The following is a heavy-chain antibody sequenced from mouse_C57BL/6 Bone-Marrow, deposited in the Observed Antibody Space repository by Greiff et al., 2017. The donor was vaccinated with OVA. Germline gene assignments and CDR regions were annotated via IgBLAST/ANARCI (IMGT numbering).Heavy chain of an antibody. J-gene: IGHJ3*01. CDR1: GYTFTSYW. D-gene: IGHD2-3*01. Sequence: QLQKTGAELVMPGASVKLSCKASGYTFTSYWMHWVKQRPGQGLEWIGEIDPSDSYTNYNQKFKGKSKFTVDKSSSTAYMQLSSLTSEDSAVYYCARPDGYYGFAYWGQGTLVTVSA. CDR2: IDPSDSYT. CDR3: ARPDGYYGFAY. V-gene: IGHV1-69*01.